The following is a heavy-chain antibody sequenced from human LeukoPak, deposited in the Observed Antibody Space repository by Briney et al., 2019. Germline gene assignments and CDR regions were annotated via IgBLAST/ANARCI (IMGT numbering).Heavy chain of an antibody. D-gene: IGHD1-26*01. J-gene: IGHJ4*02. Sequence: SETLPLTCTVSGGSISSYYWSWIRQPAGKGLEWTGRIYTSGSTNYNPALKSRVTMSIDTSKNQFSLKLSSVTAADTAVYYCATDLTRSGGATGGQGTLVTVSS. V-gene: IGHV4-4*07. CDR2: IYTSGST. CDR3: ATDLTRSGGAT. CDR1: GGSISSYY.